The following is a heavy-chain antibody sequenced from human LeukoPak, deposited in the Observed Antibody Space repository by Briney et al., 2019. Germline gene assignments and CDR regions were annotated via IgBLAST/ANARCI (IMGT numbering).Heavy chain of an antibody. V-gene: IGHV4-4*07. Sequence: PSGTLSLTCTVSGGSISSYYWSWIRQPAGKGLEWIGRIYTSGSTNYNPSLKSRVTISVDKSKNQFSLKLSSVTAADTAVYYCARDRWSYSSSSSFDYWGQGTLVTVSS. CDR2: IYTSGST. J-gene: IGHJ4*02. D-gene: IGHD6-13*01. CDR1: GGSISSYY. CDR3: ARDRWSYSSSSSFDY.